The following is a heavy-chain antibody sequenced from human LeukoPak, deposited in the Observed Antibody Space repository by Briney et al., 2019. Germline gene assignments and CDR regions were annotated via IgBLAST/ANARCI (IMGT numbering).Heavy chain of an antibody. CDR1: GGSFSGYY. CDR3: XXAGGNEGTYGDLPFDY. Sequence: NPSETLSLTCAVYGGSFSGYYWSWIRQPPGKGLEWIGEINHSGSTNYNPSLKSRVTISVDTSKNQFSLKLSSVTAADTAVYYCXXAGGNEGTYGDLPFDYWGQGTLVTVSS. J-gene: IGHJ4*02. V-gene: IGHV4-34*01. CDR2: INHSGST. D-gene: IGHD4-17*01.